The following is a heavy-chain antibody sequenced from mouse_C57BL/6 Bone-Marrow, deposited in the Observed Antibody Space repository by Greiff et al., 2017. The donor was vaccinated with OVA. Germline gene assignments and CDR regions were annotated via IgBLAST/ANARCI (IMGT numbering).Heavy chain of an antibody. V-gene: IGHV5-12*01. J-gene: IGHJ4*01. CDR2: ISNGGGST. Sequence: EVKVEESGGGLVQPGGSLKLSCAASGFTFSDFYMYWIRQTPEKRLEWVAYISNGGGSTYYPDTVKGRFTISRDNAKNTLYLQMSRLKSKDTAMYSCARLDAMDYWGQETSVTVSS. CDR3: ARLDAMDY. CDR1: GFTFSDFY.